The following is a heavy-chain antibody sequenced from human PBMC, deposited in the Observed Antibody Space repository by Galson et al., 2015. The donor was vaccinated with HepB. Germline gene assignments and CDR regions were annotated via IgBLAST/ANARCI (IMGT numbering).Heavy chain of an antibody. V-gene: IGHV3-23*01. Sequence: SLRLSCAASGFTFNNYAMNWVRQAPGKGLEWVSGISGSGGSTYYADSVKGRFTISRDNSKNTLYLQMNSLRAEDTAVYYCAKVVSTIPNFDYWGQGTLVSVSS. J-gene: IGHJ4*02. CDR2: ISGSGGST. D-gene: IGHD5/OR15-5a*01. CDR1: GFTFNNYA. CDR3: AKVVSTIPNFDY.